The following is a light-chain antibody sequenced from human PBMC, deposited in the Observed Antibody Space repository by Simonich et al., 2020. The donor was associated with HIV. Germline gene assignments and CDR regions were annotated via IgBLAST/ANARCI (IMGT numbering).Light chain of an antibody. CDR1: KSVSSNY. Sequence: EIVLTQSPGTLSMSPGERATLSCRASKSVSSNYLAWFQQKPGLAPRLLIYDASSRATGIPDRFSGSGSGTDFTLTISRLEPEDFAVYYCQQYGSSPTWTFGQGTKVEIK. J-gene: IGKJ1*01. V-gene: IGKV3D-20*01. CDR2: DAS. CDR3: QQYGSSPTWT.